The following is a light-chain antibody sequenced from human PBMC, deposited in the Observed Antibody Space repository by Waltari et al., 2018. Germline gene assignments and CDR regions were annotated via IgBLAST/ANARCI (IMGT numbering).Light chain of an antibody. V-gene: IGKV3-11*01. CDR2: DTS. Sequence: ILLTQSPATLSLSPGERPTPSCTARQSVSSSLAWYQQKPGQTPRLLIYDTSKRATVIPARFSGSGCGTDFTLTISSGEPEDFAVYYCQHRTTWPPSLTFGGGTRVEVK. J-gene: IGKJ4*01. CDR1: QSVSSS. CDR3: QHRTTWPPSLT.